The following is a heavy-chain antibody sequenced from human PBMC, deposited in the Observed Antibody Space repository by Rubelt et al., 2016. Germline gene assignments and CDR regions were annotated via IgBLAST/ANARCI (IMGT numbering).Heavy chain of an antibody. J-gene: IGHJ4*02. V-gene: IGHV3-21*01. D-gene: IGHD4-17*01. CDR3: ATENGDYSFDY. CDR2: ISSSSSYI. Sequence: GGGVVQPGGSLRLSCAASGFTFSSYSMNWVRQAPGKGLEWVSSISSSSSYIYYADSVKGRFTISRDNSKNTLYLQMNSLRAEDTAVYYCATENGDYSFDYWGQGTLVTVSS. CDR1: GFTFSSYS.